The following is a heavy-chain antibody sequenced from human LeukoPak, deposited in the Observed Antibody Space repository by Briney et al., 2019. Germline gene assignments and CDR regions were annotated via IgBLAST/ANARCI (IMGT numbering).Heavy chain of an antibody. J-gene: IGHJ4*02. V-gene: IGHV1-58*02. CDR3: AAERRYGDSYFDY. D-gene: IGHD4-17*01. CDR1: GFTFISSA. Sequence: SVKVSCKASGFTFISSAMQWVRQARGQRLEWIGWIVVGSGNPNYAQKFQERVTITRDLATSTAYMELSSLRSEDTAIYYCAAERRYGDSYFDYWGQGTLVTVSS. CDR2: IVVGSGNP.